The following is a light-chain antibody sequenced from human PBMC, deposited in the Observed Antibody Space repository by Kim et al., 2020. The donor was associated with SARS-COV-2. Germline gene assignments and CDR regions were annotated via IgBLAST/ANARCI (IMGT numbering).Light chain of an antibody. CDR3: SSYTTANTRL. CDR2: DVS. J-gene: IGLJ1*01. Sequence: QSITISCTGTISDIGAFTYVSWFQQHPGKAPKLMIYDVSERPSGISNRFSGSTSGYTASLTISGLQAEDEADYYCSSYTTANTRLFGTGTKVTVL. CDR1: ISDIGAFTY. V-gene: IGLV2-14*03.